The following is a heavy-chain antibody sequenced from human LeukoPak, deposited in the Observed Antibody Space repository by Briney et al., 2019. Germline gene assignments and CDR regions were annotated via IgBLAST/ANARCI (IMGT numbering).Heavy chain of an antibody. D-gene: IGHD3-10*01. CDR3: ARDWKYYTSGGPSGY. J-gene: IGHJ4*02. V-gene: IGHV1-2*02. Sequence: GASVKVSCKASGYTFSGFYIHWVRQAPGQGLEWMGWINPNSGDTNYAQKFQGRVTMTRDTSISTAYMEMSGLRSDDTAVYYCARDWKYYTSGGPSGYWGQGTLVTVTS. CDR1: GYTFSGFY. CDR2: INPNSGDT.